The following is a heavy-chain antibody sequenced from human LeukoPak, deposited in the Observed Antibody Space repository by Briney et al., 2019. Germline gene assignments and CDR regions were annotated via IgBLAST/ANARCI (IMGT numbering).Heavy chain of an antibody. CDR1: GGSISSYY. Sequence: SETLSLTCTVSGGSISSYYWSWIRQPPGKGLEWIGYIYYSGSTSYNPSLKSRVTISVDTSKNQFSLKLSSVTAADTAVYYCARDRYYYGSGGEYYYYYMDVWGKGTTVTISS. V-gene: IGHV4-59*12. D-gene: IGHD3-10*01. CDR2: IYYSGST. CDR3: ARDRYYYGSGGEYYYYYMDV. J-gene: IGHJ6*03.